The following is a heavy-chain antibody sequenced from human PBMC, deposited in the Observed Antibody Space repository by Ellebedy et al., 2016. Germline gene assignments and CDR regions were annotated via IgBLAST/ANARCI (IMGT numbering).Heavy chain of an antibody. CDR3: ARDAWGRDAFDI. J-gene: IGHJ3*02. CDR2: ISDSGST. V-gene: IGHV4-59*12. Sequence: SETLSLTXTVSGGSMNNYYWSWIRQPPGKGLEWIGYISDSGSTNSNPSLKSRVTISVDRSKNQFSLRLSSVTAADTAVYYCARDAWGRDAFDIWGQGTVVIVSS. D-gene: IGHD7-27*01. CDR1: GGSMNNYY.